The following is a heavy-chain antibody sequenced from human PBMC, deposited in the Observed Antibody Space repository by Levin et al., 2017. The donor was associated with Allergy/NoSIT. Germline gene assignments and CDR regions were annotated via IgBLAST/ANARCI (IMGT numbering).Heavy chain of an antibody. Sequence: ASVKVSCKASGYTFTSYDINWVRQATGQGLEWMGWMNPNSGNTGYAQKFQGRVTMTRNTSISTAYMELSSLRSEDTAVYYCARGHYDFWSGYLTYYYYYGMDVWGQGTTVTVSS. J-gene: IGHJ6*02. D-gene: IGHD3-3*01. CDR1: GYTFTSYD. CDR2: MNPNSGNT. V-gene: IGHV1-8*01. CDR3: ARGHYDFWSGYLTYYYYYGMDV.